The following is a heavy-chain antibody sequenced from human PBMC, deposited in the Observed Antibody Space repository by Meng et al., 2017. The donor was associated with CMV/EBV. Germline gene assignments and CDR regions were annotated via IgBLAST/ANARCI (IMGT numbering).Heavy chain of an antibody. D-gene: IGHD2-21*02. CDR2: IYYSGST. CDR1: GGSINSYY. Sequence: LETLSLTCTVSGGSINSYYWSWIRQPPGKGLEWIGYIYYSGSTNYNPSLKSRVTISVDTSKNQFSLKLSSVTAADTAVYYCARVHDFDAFDVWGQGAMVTVSS. J-gene: IGHJ3*01. CDR3: ARVHDFDAFDV. V-gene: IGHV4-59*01.